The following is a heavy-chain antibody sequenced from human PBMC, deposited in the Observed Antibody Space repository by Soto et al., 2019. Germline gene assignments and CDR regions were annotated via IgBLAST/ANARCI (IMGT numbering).Heavy chain of an antibody. CDR3: AKGRRSYGVIDS. CDR1: GFTFSSYG. CDR2: ILSDGNNK. V-gene: IGHV3-30*18. J-gene: IGHJ4*02. D-gene: IGHD1-26*01. Sequence: QVQLVESGGGVVQPGRSLRLSCAASGFTFSSYGMHWVRQAPGKGLEWVAVILSDGNNKFYADSVKGRFTISRDNSNNALYLRMDSLSVEDTAVYYWAKGRRSYGVIDSRGQGALGT.